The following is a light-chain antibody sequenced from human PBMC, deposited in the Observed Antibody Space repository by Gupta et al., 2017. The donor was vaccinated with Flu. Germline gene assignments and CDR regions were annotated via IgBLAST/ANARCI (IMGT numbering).Light chain of an antibody. V-gene: IGLV2-14*01. Sequence: ITSYGTGCGSDVGADKYVCWCRQNPNKAPKLLIYKVRSRVTVVTDSFSDTKYENTATLTIAGHQTEDEADYYLSSNASTSTSYVFGSGTKVTVL. CDR1: GSDVGADKY. CDR2: KVR. J-gene: IGLJ1*01. CDR3: SSNASTSTSYV.